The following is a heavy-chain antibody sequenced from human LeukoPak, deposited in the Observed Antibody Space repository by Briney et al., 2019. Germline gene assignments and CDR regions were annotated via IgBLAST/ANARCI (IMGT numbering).Heavy chain of an antibody. V-gene: IGHV3-66*01. CDR1: GLTVSSNY. CDR2: IYSGGAP. D-gene: IGHD3-16*01. J-gene: IGHJ4*02. CDR3: ARVVVLGAPDTDYFDY. Sequence: GGSLRLSCAAFGLTVSSNYMAWVRQARGKGLEWVSIIYSGGAPYYADSLKDRFTISRDNWKNTLYLQMNSLTVEDTAIYYCARVVVLGAPDTDYFDYWGQGTLVTVSS.